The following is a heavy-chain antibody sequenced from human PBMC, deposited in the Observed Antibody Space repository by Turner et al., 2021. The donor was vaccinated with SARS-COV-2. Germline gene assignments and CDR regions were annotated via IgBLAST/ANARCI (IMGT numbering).Heavy chain of an antibody. D-gene: IGHD3-10*02. CDR3: AKLFVYGASFDY. J-gene: IGHJ4*02. CDR1: GFTFSSYA. Sequence: EVQLLESGGGLVQPGGSLRLSCAASGFTFSSYAMSWVRQAPGKGLEWVSGIRGSGGSTYYADAVKGRFTISRDNSKNTLYLQMNSLRAEDTAVYYCAKLFVYGASFDYWGQGSLVTVSS. V-gene: IGHV3-23*01. CDR2: IRGSGGST.